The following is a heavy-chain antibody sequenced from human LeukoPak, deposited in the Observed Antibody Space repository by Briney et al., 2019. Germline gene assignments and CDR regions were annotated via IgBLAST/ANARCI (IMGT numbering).Heavy chain of an antibody. D-gene: IGHD1-26*01. V-gene: IGHV1-69*05. Sequence: GASVKVSCKASGTTFSRSAISWVRQAPGQGLEWMGGVIPVLGTTNYAQKFQDRVSITTDESTCTAYMEVSSLRSVDTAVYYCARDDGSATLGFDSWGQGTLVTVSS. J-gene: IGHJ4*02. CDR1: GTTFSRSA. CDR2: VIPVLGTT. CDR3: ARDDGSATLGFDS.